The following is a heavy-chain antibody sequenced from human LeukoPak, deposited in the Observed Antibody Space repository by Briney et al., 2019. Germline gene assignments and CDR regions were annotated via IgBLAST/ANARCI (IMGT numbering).Heavy chain of an antibody. Sequence: RASVKVSCKASGYTFSSYAISWVRQAPGQGLEWMGRIIPILGIANYAQKFQGRVTITADKSTSTAYMELSSLRSEDTAVYYCARGPRMATTHSPPVDYWGQGTLVTVSS. D-gene: IGHD5-24*01. CDR2: IIPILGIA. V-gene: IGHV1-69*04. CDR3: ARGPRMATTHSPPVDY. J-gene: IGHJ4*02. CDR1: GYTFSSYA.